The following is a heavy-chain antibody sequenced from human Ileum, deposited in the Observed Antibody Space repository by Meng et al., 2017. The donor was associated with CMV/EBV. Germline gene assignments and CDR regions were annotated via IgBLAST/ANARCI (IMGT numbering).Heavy chain of an antibody. CDR3: ATPVKHYAAWGGYPPFDF. CDR1: FNNYA. J-gene: IGHJ4*02. V-gene: IGHV1-69*06. D-gene: IGHD5-12*01. CDR2: IISVDGTT. Sequence: FNNYAMSWVRPAPGQGLEWMGGIISVDGTTKYAEKFRDRVTITADKSTTTAYLEMSSLRSDDTALYYCATPVKHYAAWGGYPPFDFWGQGTLVTVSS.